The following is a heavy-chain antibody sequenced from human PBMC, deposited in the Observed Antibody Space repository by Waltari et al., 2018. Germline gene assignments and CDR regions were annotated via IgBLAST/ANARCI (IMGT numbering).Heavy chain of an antibody. D-gene: IGHD3-16*01. CDR3: ASGGGRPFDY. CDR2: IKPDGSEK. V-gene: IGHV3-7*01. Sequence: VQLVESGGAVVQPGGSVRPSCAAVGFTVSTTWMCWVRQTPGKGLGWVANIKPDGSEKYYVDSVKGRFTISRDNAKNSLYLQMNSLRAEDTAVYFCASGGGRPFDYWGQGTLVTVSS. J-gene: IGHJ4*02. CDR1: GFTVSTTW.